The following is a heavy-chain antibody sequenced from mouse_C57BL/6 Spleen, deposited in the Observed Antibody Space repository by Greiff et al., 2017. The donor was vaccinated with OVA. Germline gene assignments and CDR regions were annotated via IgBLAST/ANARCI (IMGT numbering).Heavy chain of an antibody. D-gene: IGHD3-2*02. Sequence: EVKLQESGPVLVKPGASVKMSCKASGYTFTDYYMNWVKQSHGKSLEWIGVINPYNGGTSYNQKFKGKATLTVDKSSSTAYMELNSLTSEDSAVYYCARETAQASIAYWGQGTLVTVSA. V-gene: IGHV1-19*01. J-gene: IGHJ3*01. CDR3: ARETAQASIAY. CDR2: INPYNGGT. CDR1: GYTFTDYY.